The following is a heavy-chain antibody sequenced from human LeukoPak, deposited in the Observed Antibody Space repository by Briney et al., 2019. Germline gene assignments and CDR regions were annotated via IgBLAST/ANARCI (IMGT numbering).Heavy chain of an antibody. CDR3: AKDGGVRGPDYYYYMDV. CDR1: GFIFSHYA. CDR2: TSYDGSHQ. J-gene: IGHJ6*03. V-gene: IGHV3-30*04. Sequence: GGSLRLSCAGSGFIFSHYAMHWVRQAPGKGLEWVAITSYDGSHQYYADSVKGRFTISRDNSKNTLYLQMNSLRAEDTAVYYCAKDGGVRGPDYYYYMDVWGRGTTVTISS. D-gene: IGHD3-10*01.